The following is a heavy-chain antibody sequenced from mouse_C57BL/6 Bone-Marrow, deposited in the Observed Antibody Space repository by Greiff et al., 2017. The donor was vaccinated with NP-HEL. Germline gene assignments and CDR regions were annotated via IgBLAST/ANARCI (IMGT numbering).Heavy chain of an antibody. CDR1: GYTFTSYW. V-gene: IGHV1-59*01. D-gene: IGHD4-1*01. CDR2: IDPSDSYT. Sequence: QVQLQQPGAELVRPGTSVKLSCKASGYTFTSYWMHWVKQRPGQGLEWIGVIDPSDSYTNYNQKFKGKATLTVDTSSSTAYMQLSSLTSEDSAVYDCARDWDWYFDVWGTGTTVTVSS. J-gene: IGHJ1*03. CDR3: ARDWDWYFDV.